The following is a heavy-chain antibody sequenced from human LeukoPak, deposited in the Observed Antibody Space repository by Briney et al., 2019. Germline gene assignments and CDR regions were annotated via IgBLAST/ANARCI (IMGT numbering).Heavy chain of an antibody. D-gene: IGHD3-10*01. CDR1: GFTFSSYG. Sequence: GGSLRLSCAASGFTFSSYGMHWVRQAPGKGLEWVAFIRYVGSNKYYADSVKGRFTISRDNSKNTLYLQMNSLRAEDTAVYYCAKEGALSYYGSGSSYYYYGMDVWGQGTTVTVSS. CDR3: AKEGALSYYGSGSSYYYYGMDV. J-gene: IGHJ6*02. CDR2: IRYVGSNK. V-gene: IGHV3-30*02.